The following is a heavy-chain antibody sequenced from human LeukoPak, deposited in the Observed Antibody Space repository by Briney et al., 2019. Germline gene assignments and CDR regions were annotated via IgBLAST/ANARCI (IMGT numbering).Heavy chain of an antibody. J-gene: IGHJ4*02. V-gene: IGHV4-38-2*01. CDR3: ARNRTSSYFDY. D-gene: IGHD2-2*01. Sequence: SETLTLTCAVSGDSFSSGYYWGWIRQPPGKGLEWIGSIYHSGSTHYNPSLRSRVTMSVDTAKNQFSLKLSSVTAADTAVYYCARNRTSSYFDYWGQGTLVTVSS. CDR2: IYHSGST. CDR1: GDSFSSGYY.